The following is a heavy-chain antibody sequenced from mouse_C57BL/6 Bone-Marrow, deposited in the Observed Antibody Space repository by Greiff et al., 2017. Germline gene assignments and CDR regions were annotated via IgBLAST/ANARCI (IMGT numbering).Heavy chain of an antibody. Sequence: QVQLQQSGPGLVQPSQSLSITCTVSGFSLTSYGVHWVRQSPGTGLEWLGVIWRGGSTDYNAAFMSRLSITKDNSKSQVFFKMNSLQADDTAIYYCAHGYLYYYAMDYWGQGTSVTVSS. D-gene: IGHD2-2*01. CDR3: AHGYLYYYAMDY. V-gene: IGHV2-5*01. CDR1: GFSLTSYG. J-gene: IGHJ4*01. CDR2: IWRGGST.